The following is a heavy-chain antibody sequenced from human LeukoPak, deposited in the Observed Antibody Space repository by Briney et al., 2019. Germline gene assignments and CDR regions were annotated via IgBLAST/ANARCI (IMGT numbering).Heavy chain of an antibody. J-gene: IGHJ4*02. CDR1: GGSFSGYY. Sequence: PSETLSLTCAVYGGSFSGYYWSWIRQPPGKGLEWIGEINHSGSTNCNPSLKSRVTISVDTSKNQASLKLSSVTAADTAVYYCARGGGSYFIDYWGQGTLVTVSS. D-gene: IGHD1-26*01. V-gene: IGHV4-34*01. CDR3: ARGGGSYFIDY. CDR2: INHSGST.